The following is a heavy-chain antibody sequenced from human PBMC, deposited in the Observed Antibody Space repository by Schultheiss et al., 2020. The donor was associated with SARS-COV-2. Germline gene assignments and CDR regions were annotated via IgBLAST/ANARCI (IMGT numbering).Heavy chain of an antibody. D-gene: IGHD5-18*01. CDR2: ISSSSSYT. CDR3: AGVARLWPRDYFDY. Sequence: GGSLRLSCAASGFTFSSYSMSWIRQAPGKGLEWVSYISSSSSYTNYADSVKGRFTISRDNAKNSLYLQMNSLRAEDTAVYYCAGVARLWPRDYFDYWGQGTLVTVSS. CDR1: GFTFSSYS. V-gene: IGHV3-21*05. J-gene: IGHJ4*02.